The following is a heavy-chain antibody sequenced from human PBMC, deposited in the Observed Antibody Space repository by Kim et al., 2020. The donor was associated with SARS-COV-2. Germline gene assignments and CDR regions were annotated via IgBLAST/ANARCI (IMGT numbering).Heavy chain of an antibody. J-gene: IGHJ5*02. D-gene: IGHD6-13*01. CDR1: GGSFSGCY. V-gene: IGHV4-34*01. Sequence: SETLSLTCAVSGGSFSGCYCSWIRQRPGKGLERVGEINHSGSTNYNPSLKSRVPISVDTSKNQFSLKLSSVTAAATAVYYCAGGPGYSSSRYGARNWFDPWGRGTPVTVSS. CDR2: INHSGST. CDR3: AGGPGYSSSRYGARNWFDP.